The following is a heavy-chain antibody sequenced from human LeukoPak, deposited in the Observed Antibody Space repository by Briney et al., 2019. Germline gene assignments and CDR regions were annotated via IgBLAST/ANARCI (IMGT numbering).Heavy chain of an antibody. CDR3: AKESLTMVRGSDWFDP. CDR2: ISGSGGST. V-gene: IGHV3-23*01. Sequence: GGSLRLSCAASGFTFSSYAMSWVRQAPGKGLEWVSAISGSGGSTYYADSVKGRFTISRDNSKNTLYLQMNSLRAEDTAVYYCAKESLTMVRGSDWFDPWGQGTLVTVSS. J-gene: IGHJ5*02. D-gene: IGHD3-10*01. CDR1: GFTFSSYA.